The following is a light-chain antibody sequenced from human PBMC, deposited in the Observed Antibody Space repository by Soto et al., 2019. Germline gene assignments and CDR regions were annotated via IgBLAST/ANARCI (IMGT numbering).Light chain of an antibody. V-gene: IGKV3-15*01. CDR1: QSVSGN. J-gene: IGKJ4*01. CDR2: GAS. CDR3: QQYNNWPLT. Sequence: EIVMTQSPATLSVSPGERATLSCRASQSVSGNLAWYQQKPGQAPRLLIYGASTRATGIPAGFSGSGSGTEFTLTISSLQSEDFAVYYCQQYNNWPLTFGGGTKVDIK.